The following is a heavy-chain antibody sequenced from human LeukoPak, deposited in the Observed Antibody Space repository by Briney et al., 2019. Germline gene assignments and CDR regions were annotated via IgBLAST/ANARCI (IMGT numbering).Heavy chain of an antibody. D-gene: IGHD1-1*01. J-gene: IGHJ6*03. CDR1: GYTFTGYY. CDR3: ARDRGYPYYYYMDV. V-gene: IGHV1-2*06. Sequence: ASVKVSCKASGYTFTGYYMRWVRQAPGQGLEWMGRINPNSGGTNYAQKFQGRVTMTRDTSISTAYMEPSRLRSDDTAVYYCARDRGYPYYYYMDVWGKGTTVTVSS. CDR2: INPNSGGT.